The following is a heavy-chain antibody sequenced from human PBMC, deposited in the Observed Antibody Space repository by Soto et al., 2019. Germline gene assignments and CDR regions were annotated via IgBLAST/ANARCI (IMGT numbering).Heavy chain of an antibody. D-gene: IGHD1-7*01. J-gene: IGHJ4*02. CDR1: GGSISSSSYY. Sequence: LPETLSLTCTVSGGSISSSSYYWGWIRQPPGKGLEWIGSIYYSGSTYYNPSLKSRVTISVDTSKNQFSLKLSSVTAADTAVYYCASHAYMELRDPPHFDYWGQGTLVTVSS. CDR2: IYYSGST. V-gene: IGHV4-39*01. CDR3: ASHAYMELRDPPHFDY.